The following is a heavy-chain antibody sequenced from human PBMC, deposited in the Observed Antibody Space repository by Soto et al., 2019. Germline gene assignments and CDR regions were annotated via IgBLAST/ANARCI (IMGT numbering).Heavy chain of an antibody. CDR3: ARDNRAVAGTVASPMDV. V-gene: IGHV1-18*01. Sequence: ASVKVSCKASGYTFTSYGISWVRQAPGQGLEWMGWISAYNGNTNYAQKLQGRVTMTTDTSTSTAYMELRSLRSDDTAVYYCARDNRAVAGTVASPMDVWGQGTTVTVSS. CDR2: ISAYNGNT. J-gene: IGHJ6*02. CDR1: GYTFTSYG. D-gene: IGHD6-19*01.